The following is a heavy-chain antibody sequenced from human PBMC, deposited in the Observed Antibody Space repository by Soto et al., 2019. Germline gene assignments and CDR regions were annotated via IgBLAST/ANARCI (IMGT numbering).Heavy chain of an antibody. J-gene: IGHJ4*02. Sequence: PGGSLRLSCEVSGLSFRDAWLTWVRQAPGKGLEWVGHSRGGGGTADFAAPVEGRFTISRDVSKNTMYLQMKSLQPDDTAFYYCAWMNTVTSVYNWGQGTLVTVSS. CDR2: SRGGGGTA. V-gene: IGHV3-15*01. CDR3: AWMNTVTSVYN. CDR1: GLSFRDAW. D-gene: IGHD4-17*01.